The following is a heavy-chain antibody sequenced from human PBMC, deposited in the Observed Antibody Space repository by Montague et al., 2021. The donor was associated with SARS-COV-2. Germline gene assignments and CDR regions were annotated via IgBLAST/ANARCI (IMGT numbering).Heavy chain of an antibody. V-gene: IGHV4-39*01. D-gene: IGHD3-9*01. CDR1: GGSISSNNYY. Sequence: SETLSLTCTVSGGSISSNNYYWDWIRQPPGKGLEWIGSIYDSGSTYYNPSLKSRVTISVDTSKNQFSLKLSSVTAADTAVYFCARHDDILTTYYYYYGMDVWGQGTTVTVSS. CDR2: IYDSGST. CDR3: ARHDDILTTYYYYYGMDV. J-gene: IGHJ6*02.